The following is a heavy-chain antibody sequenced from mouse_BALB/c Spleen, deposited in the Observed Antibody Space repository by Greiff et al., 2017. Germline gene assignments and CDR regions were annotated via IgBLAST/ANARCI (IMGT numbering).Heavy chain of an antibody. J-gene: IGHJ1*01. CDR1: GYTFTSYW. Sequence: QVQLKQSGAELAKPGASVKMSCKASGYTFTSYWMHWVKQRPGQGLEWIGYINPSTGYTEYNQKFKDKATLTADKSSSTAYMQLSSLTSEDSAVYYCARSAYYYGSRDGWGEGTTVTVSS. CDR3: ARSAYYYGSRDG. CDR2: INPSTGYT. V-gene: IGHV1-7*01. D-gene: IGHD1-1*01.